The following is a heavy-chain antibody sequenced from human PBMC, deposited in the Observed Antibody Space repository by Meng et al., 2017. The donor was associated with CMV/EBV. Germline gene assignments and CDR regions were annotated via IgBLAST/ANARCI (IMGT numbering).Heavy chain of an antibody. CDR3: AREGDNPFDY. Sequence: QVRRNVSGPVLVKHSSTLALPCMGSVGHISSGDDYWSWIRQPPWKGLEGIGYIYYIGSTYYNPSLKSRVTISVDTSKNQFSLKLSSGTDADTAVYYCAREGDNPFDYWGQGTLVTVSS. V-gene: IGHV4-30-4*08. CDR2: IYYIGST. D-gene: IGHD2-21*02. CDR1: VGHISSGDDY. J-gene: IGHJ4*02.